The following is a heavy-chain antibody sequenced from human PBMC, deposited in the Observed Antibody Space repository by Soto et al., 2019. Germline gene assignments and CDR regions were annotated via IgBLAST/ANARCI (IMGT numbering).Heavy chain of an antibody. V-gene: IGHV3-33*01. CDR1: GFTFSSYG. CDR2: IWYDGSNK. J-gene: IGHJ4*02. CDR3: ARDITSKVGATTAPGY. Sequence: GGSLRLSCAASGFTFSSYGMHWVRQAPGKGLEWVAVIWYDGSNKYYADSVKGRFTISRDNSKNTLYLQMNSLRAEDTAVYYCARDITSKVGATTAPGYWRQGTLVTVSS. D-gene: IGHD1-26*01.